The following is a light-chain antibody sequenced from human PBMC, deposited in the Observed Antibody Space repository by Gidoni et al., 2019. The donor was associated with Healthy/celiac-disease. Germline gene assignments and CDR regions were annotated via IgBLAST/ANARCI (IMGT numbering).Light chain of an antibody. J-gene: IGKJ3*01. CDR1: QSVSSY. Sequence: EIVLTQSPATLSLSPGERATLSGRASQSVSSYLAWYQQKPGQAPRLLIYDASNRATGIPARFSGSGSGTDFTLTISSLEPEAFAVYYCQQRSNWPLTFGPGTKVDIK. CDR2: DAS. CDR3: QQRSNWPLT. V-gene: IGKV3-11*01.